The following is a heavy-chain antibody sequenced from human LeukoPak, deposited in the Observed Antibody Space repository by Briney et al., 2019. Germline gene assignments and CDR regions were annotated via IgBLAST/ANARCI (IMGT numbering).Heavy chain of an antibody. Sequence: SSETLSLTCTVSGGSISSYYWSWILQPPGKGLGWIGYIYYSGSTNYNPSLKSRVTISVDTSKNQFSLKLSSVTAADTAVYYCARLPYYYDSSGYYYYYYGMDVWGQGTTVTVSS. V-gene: IGHV4-59*08. CDR1: GGSISSYY. CDR2: IYYSGST. CDR3: ARLPYYYDSSGYYYYYYGMDV. J-gene: IGHJ6*02. D-gene: IGHD3-22*01.